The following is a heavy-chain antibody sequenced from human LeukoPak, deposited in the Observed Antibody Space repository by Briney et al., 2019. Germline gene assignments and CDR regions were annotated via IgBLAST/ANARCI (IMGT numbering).Heavy chain of an antibody. V-gene: IGHV3-23*01. J-gene: IGHJ4*02. CDR1: GFTLSSYA. CDR3: ARDGAQGYSGSYYSDY. CDR2: ISGSGGST. Sequence: GGSLRLSCAASGFTLSSYAMSWVRQAPGKGLEWVSVISGSGGSTYYADSVKGRFTISRDNSKNTLYLQMNSLRAEDTAVYYCARDGAQGYSGSYYSDYWGQGTLVTVSS. D-gene: IGHD1-26*01.